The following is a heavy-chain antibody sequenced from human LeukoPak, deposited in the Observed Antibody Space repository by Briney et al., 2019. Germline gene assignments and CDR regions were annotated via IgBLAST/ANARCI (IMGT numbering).Heavy chain of an antibody. D-gene: IGHD3-3*01. J-gene: IGHJ3*02. CDR3: ARGSHYDFWSGYQTDAFDI. Sequence: PSETLSLTCAVYGGSFSGYYWTWIRQPPGKGLEWIGEINHSGSANYNPSLKGRVTVSVDTSKNQFSLKVTSVTAADTAVYYCARGSHYDFWSGYQTDAFDIWGQGTMVTVSS. CDR2: INHSGSA. V-gene: IGHV4-34*01. CDR1: GGSFSGYY.